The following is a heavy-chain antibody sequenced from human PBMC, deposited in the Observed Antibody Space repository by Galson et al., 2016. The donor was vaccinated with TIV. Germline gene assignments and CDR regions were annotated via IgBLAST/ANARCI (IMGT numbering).Heavy chain of an antibody. V-gene: IGHV1-8*02. CDR1: GYTFTSYD. CDR2: MNPNSGNT. CDR3: ARSGDYGDY. Sequence: SVKVSCKASGYTFTSYDINWVRQTTGQGLEWMGWMNPNSGNTGYAQKFRSRVTMTRNTSVITAYMELSSLRSEDTAVYYCARSGDYGDYWGQGTLVTVSS. J-gene: IGHJ4*02. D-gene: IGHD4-17*01.